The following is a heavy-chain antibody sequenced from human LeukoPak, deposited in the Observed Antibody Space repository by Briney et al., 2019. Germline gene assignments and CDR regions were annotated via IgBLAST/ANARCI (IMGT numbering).Heavy chain of an antibody. D-gene: IGHD5-18*01. Sequence: GGSLRLSCTASGFAFSSYWMTWVRQAPGKGLEWVANIKQDGNEKYYVDSVVGRLTISRDNAKNSLFLQMNNVRVEDMAVYYCVKGGWIHILDSWGQGTLVTVSS. CDR2: IKQDGNEK. J-gene: IGHJ4*02. V-gene: IGHV3-7*01. CDR3: VKGGWIHILDS. CDR1: GFAFSSYW.